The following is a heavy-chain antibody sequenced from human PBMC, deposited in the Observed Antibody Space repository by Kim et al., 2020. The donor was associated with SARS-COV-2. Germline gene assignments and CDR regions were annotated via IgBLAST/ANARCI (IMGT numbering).Heavy chain of an antibody. V-gene: IGHV1-24*01. CDR1: GYTLTELS. J-gene: IGHJ4*02. D-gene: IGHD1-26*01. CDR2: FDPEDGET. CDR3: ATTSDLLSSFTGGALSGSYWRY. Sequence: ASVKVSCKVSGYTLTELSMHWVRQAPGKGLEWMGGFDPEDGETIYAQKFQGRVTMTEDTSTDTAYMELSSLRSEDTAVYYCATTSDLLSSFTGGALSGSYWRYWGQGTLVTVSS.